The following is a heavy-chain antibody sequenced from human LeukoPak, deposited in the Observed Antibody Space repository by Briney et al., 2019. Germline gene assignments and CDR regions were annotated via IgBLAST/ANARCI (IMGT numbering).Heavy chain of an antibody. D-gene: IGHD2-2*01. V-gene: IGHV4-4*07. CDR1: GGSISSYY. Sequence: SETLSLTCTVSGGSISSYYWSWIRQPAGKGLEWIGRIYTSGSTNYNPSLKSRVTVSVDTSKNQFSLKLSSVTAADTAVYYCARVDIVVVPAAKDYYYYMDVWGRGTTVTVSS. CDR2: IYTSGST. CDR3: ARVDIVVVPAAKDYYYYMDV. J-gene: IGHJ6*03.